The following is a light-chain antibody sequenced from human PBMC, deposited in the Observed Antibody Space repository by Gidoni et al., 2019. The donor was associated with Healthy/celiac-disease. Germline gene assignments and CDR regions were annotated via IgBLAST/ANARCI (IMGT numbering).Light chain of an antibody. CDR1: SSDVGGYNY. Sequence: QSALTQPASMSGSPGHSVTISCTGTSSDVGGYNYVSWYQQHPGKAPKLMIYEVSNRPSGVSNRFSGSKSGNTASLTIAGLQAEDEADYYCSSYTSSSTLVFGGGTKLTVL. CDR3: SSYTSSSTLV. V-gene: IGLV2-14*01. J-gene: IGLJ2*01. CDR2: EVS.